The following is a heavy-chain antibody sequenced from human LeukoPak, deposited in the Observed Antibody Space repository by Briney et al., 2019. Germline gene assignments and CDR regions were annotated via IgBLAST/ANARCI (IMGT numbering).Heavy chain of an antibody. D-gene: IGHD3-10*01. Sequence: SETLSLTCTVSGDSITSVYYGGWIGHPPRKGLEWIGRMSYSGSTYYNPSLHSRVTTSLDTSKNQFSFHLSSAPAAAPPRHYIARGPSIKPPSYYGPGSRDAFDLWGQRTMVTVSP. J-gene: IGHJ3*01. V-gene: IGHV4-38-2*02. CDR3: ARGPSIKPPSYYGPGSRDAFDL. CDR2: MSYSGST. CDR1: GDSITSVYY.